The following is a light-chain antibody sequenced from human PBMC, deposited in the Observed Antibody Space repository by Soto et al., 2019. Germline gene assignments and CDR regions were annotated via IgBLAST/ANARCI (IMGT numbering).Light chain of an antibody. CDR1: QIVSSSY. V-gene: IGKV3-20*01. Sequence: EIVLTQSPGTLSLSPGERATLSCRASQIVSSSYLAWYQQKPGQAPRLLIYGASSMATGIPDRFSGSGSGTDFTLTISRLEPEDFAVYYCQQYGSSRGTFGGGTKVEIK. CDR3: QQYGSSRGT. CDR2: GAS. J-gene: IGKJ4*01.